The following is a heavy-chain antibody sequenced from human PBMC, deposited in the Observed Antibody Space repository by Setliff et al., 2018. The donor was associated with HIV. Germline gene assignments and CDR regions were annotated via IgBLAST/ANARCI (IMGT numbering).Heavy chain of an antibody. V-gene: IGHV4-59*02. J-gene: IGHJ4*03. CDR2: VRQGGAT. Sequence: SETLSLTCNVSHSSVSEYYWSWLRQSPGTGLEWIGYVRQGGATKYNPAFQSRVTLSLETSKNQVFLSLASVTAADTAVYFCAREDPNTYRPFDYWGQGSLVTVSS. CDR3: AREDPNTYRPFDY. CDR1: HSSVSEYY.